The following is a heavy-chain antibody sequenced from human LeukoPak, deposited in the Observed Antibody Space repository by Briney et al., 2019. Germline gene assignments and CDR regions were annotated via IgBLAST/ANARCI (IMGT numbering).Heavy chain of an antibody. D-gene: IGHD1-1*01. CDR1: GGTFSSYA. Sequence: SVKVSCKASGGTFSSYAISWVRQAPGQGLEWMGGIIPIFGTANYAQKFQGRVTITADKSTSTAYMELSRLTSDDTAVYYCARDQIASPNWELDYWGQGTLVTVSS. V-gene: IGHV1-69*06. J-gene: IGHJ4*02. CDR3: ARDQIASPNWELDY. CDR2: IIPIFGTA.